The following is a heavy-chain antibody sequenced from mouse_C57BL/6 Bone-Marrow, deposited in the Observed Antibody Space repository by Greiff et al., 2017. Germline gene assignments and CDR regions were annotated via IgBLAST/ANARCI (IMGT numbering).Heavy chain of an antibody. CDR3: SRELRLSGYFDV. J-gene: IGHJ1*03. CDR1: GYNFTSYW. D-gene: IGHD3-2*02. V-gene: IGHV1-7*01. Sequence: QVQLQQSGAELAKPGASVKLSCKASGYNFTSYWMHWVKQRPGQGLEWIGYINPSSGYTKYNQKFKDKATLTADKSSSTAYMQLSSLTYEDSAVYYCSRELRLSGYFDVWGTGTTVTVSS. CDR2: INPSSGYT.